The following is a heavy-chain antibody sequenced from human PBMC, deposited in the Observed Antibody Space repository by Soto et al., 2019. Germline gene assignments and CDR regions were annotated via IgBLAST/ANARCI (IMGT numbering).Heavy chain of an antibody. CDR3: VKDLGDNSGYLLDY. V-gene: IGHV3-64D*06. Sequence: GGSLRLSCSASGFTFSSYAMHWVRQAPGKGLEYVSGISSNGGSTYYADSVKGRSTISRDNSKNTLFLQMSSLRAEDTAVYYCVKDLGDNSGYLLDYWGQGTLVTVSS. J-gene: IGHJ4*02. CDR1: GFTFSSYA. D-gene: IGHD3-22*01. CDR2: ISSNGGST.